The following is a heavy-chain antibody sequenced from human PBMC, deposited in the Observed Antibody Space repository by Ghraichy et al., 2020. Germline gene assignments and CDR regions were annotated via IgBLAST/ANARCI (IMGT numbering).Heavy chain of an antibody. V-gene: IGHV4-4*09. CDR3: AGPSTPGYAMGV. J-gene: IGHJ6*02. Sequence: SETLSLTCAVSGVSLSTYYWSWIRQPPGKGLEWIGYIHTSGSTNYNPSLKSRVTISVDTSKNRFFLRLTSVTAAVTAVYYCAGPSTPGYAMGVWGQGTTVTVSS. CDR2: IHTSGST. CDR1: GVSLSTYY.